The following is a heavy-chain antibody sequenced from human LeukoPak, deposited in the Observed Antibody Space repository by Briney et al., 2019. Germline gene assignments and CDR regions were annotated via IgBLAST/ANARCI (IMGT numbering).Heavy chain of an antibody. CDR3: ARAQWPASYFDY. CDR2: ISAYNGST. Sequence: ASVKVSCKASGYTFTSYGISWVRQAPGQGLEWMGWISAYNGSTNYAQKLQGRVTMTTDTSTSTAYMELRSLRSDDTAVYYCARAQWPASYFDYWGQGTLVTVSS. J-gene: IGHJ4*02. D-gene: IGHD6-19*01. CDR1: GYTFTSYG. V-gene: IGHV1-18*01.